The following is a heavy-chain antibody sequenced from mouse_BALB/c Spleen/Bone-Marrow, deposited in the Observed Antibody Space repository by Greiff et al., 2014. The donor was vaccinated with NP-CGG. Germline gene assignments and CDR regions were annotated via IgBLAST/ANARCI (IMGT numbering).Heavy chain of an antibody. J-gene: IGHJ3*01. CDR1: GFTFSDYY. Sequence: DVMLVESGGGLVKPGGSLKLSCAASGFTFSDYYMYWVRQTPEKRLEWDATISDGGSYTYYPDSVKGRFTISRDNAKNNLYLQMSSLKSEDTAMYYCARDLITTAASFAYWGQGTLVTVSA. D-gene: IGHD1-2*01. CDR2: ISDGGSYT. CDR3: ARDLITTAASFAY. V-gene: IGHV5-4*02.